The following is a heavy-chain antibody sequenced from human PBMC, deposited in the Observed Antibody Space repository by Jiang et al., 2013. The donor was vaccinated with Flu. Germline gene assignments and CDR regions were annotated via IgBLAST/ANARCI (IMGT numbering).Heavy chain of an antibody. CDR2: INPSGST. CDR3: ARLPLSGGFDL. J-gene: IGHJ3*01. CDR1: GGSFTAYS. D-gene: IGHD4-23*01. V-gene: IGHV4-34*01. Sequence: LKPSETLSLNCSVNGGSFTAYSWSWIRQPPGKGLEWIAEINPSGSTDYNPSLKSRVTISEDTSKNLFSLKLTSVTAADTAVYYCARLPLSGGFDLWGQGTMVTVSS.